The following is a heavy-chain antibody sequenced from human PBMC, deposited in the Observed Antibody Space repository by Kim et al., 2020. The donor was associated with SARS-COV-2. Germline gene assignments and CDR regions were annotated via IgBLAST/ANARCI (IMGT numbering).Heavy chain of an antibody. V-gene: IGHV3-30*03. J-gene: IGHJ6*02. CDR1: GLNFDNSA. CDR3: ARENYYESMTLSDYYNGMDV. Sequence: GGSLRLSCTASGLNFDNSAMNWVRQTPGKGLEWVAVISFDGRNKDYADPVKGRFTISRDNSRSTLYLEMNSLRVEDTALYYCARENYYESMTLSDYYNGMDVWGQGTTVTVSS. D-gene: IGHD3-22*01. CDR2: ISFDGRNK.